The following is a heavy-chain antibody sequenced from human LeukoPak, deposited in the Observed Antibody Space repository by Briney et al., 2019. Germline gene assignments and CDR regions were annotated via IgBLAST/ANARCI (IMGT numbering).Heavy chain of an antibody. D-gene: IGHD6-19*01. Sequence: PSETLSLTCTVSGGSISSYYWSWIRQPPGKGLEWIGYIYYSGSTNYNPSLKSRVTISVDTSKNQFSLKLSSVTAADTAVYYCARVYSSGWPHYYYGMDVWGKGTTVTVSS. J-gene: IGHJ6*04. V-gene: IGHV4-59*01. CDR1: GGSISSYY. CDR3: ARVYSSGWPHYYYGMDV. CDR2: IYYSGST.